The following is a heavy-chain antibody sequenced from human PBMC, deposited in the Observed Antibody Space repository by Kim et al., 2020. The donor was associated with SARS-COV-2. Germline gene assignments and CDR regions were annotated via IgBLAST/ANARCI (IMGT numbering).Heavy chain of an antibody. J-gene: IGHJ5*02. D-gene: IGHD4-17*01. Sequence: SETLSLTCTVSGGSISSSSYYWGWIRQPPGKGLEWIGSIYYSGSTYYNPSLKSRVTISVDTSKNQFSLKLSSVTAADTAVYYCARDGITTVTNEDWFDPWGQGTLVTVSS. CDR2: IYYSGST. CDR1: GGSISSSSYY. V-gene: IGHV4-39*07. CDR3: ARDGITTVTNEDWFDP.